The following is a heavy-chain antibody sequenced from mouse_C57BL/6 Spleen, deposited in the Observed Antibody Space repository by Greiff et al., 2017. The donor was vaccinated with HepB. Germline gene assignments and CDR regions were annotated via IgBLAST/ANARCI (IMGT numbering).Heavy chain of an antibody. V-gene: IGHV5-4*03. Sequence: EVKLVESGGGLVKPGGSLKLSCAASGFTFSSYAMSWVRQTPEKRLEWVATISDGGSYTYYPDNVKGRFTISRDNAKNNLYLQMSHLKSEDTAMYYCARRDGGRYWYFDVWGTGTTVTVSS. CDR3: ARRDGGRYWYFDV. J-gene: IGHJ1*03. CDR2: ISDGGSYT. CDR1: GFTFSSYA. D-gene: IGHD2-3*01.